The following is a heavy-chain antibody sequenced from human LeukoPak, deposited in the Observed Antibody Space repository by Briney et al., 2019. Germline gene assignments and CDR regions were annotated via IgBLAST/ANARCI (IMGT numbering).Heavy chain of an antibody. CDR1: GGTFSSYA. J-gene: IGHJ6*03. Sequence: ASVKVSCKASGGTFSSYAISWVRQAPGQGLEWMGGISPIFGTANYAQKFQGRVTITADESTSTAYMELSSLRSEDTAVYYCASPYSSSSEVDYYYYYMDVWGKGTTVTVSS. D-gene: IGHD6-6*01. V-gene: IGHV1-69*13. CDR2: ISPIFGTA. CDR3: ASPYSSSSEVDYYYYYMDV.